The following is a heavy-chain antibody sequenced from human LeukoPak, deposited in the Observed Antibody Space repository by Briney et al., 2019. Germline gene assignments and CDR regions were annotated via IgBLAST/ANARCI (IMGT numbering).Heavy chain of an antibody. Sequence: PGGSLRLSCAASGFSFSDYGMNWVRQAPGKGLEWVSSISSSSSYIYYADSMKGRFTISRDNARNSLYLQMNSLRAEDTAIYYCARERFHGSGAPRHDHWGQGTLVTVSS. CDR1: GFSFSDYG. D-gene: IGHD3-10*01. CDR3: ARERFHGSGAPRHDH. J-gene: IGHJ4*02. V-gene: IGHV3-21*01. CDR2: ISSSSSYI.